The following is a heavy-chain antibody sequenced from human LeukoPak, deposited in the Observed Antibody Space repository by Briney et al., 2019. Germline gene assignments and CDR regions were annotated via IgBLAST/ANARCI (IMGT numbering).Heavy chain of an antibody. J-gene: IGHJ3*02. CDR1: GFTFTNAW. V-gene: IGHV3-15*01. Sequence: PGGSLRLSCEASGFTFTNAWMSWVRQAPGKGLEWVGRIKSKTEGGTTDYAAPVKGRFTISRDDSKNTLYLQMNSLKTEDTALYYCITTTFNGAFDIWGQGTMVTVSS. CDR3: ITTTFNGAFDI. D-gene: IGHD2/OR15-2a*01. CDR2: IKSKTEGGTT.